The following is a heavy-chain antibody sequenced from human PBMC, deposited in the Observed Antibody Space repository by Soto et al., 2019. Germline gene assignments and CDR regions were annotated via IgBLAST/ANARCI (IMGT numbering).Heavy chain of an antibody. CDR1: GGTFSSYA. V-gene: IGHV1-69*06. Sequence: QVQLVQSGAEVKKPGSSVKVSCKASGGTFSSYAISWVRQAPGQGLEWMGGIIPIFGTANYAQKFQGRVTIPADKSTSTAYMERSSLRSEDTAVYYCAREHSSPYLFDPWGQGTLVTVSS. CDR3: AREHSSPYLFDP. CDR2: IIPIFGTA. J-gene: IGHJ5*02. D-gene: IGHD6-6*01.